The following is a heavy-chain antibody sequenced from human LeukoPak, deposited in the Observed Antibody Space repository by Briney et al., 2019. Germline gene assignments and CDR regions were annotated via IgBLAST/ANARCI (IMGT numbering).Heavy chain of an antibody. CDR1: GFTFSNYG. D-gene: IGHD3-10*01. V-gene: IGHV3-30*02. J-gene: IGHJ6*03. CDR3: AKDPYGSGSYYPYYMDV. CDR2: IRYDGSNK. Sequence: PGGSLRLSCAASGFTFSNYGMHWVRQAPGKGLEWVAFIRYDGSNKYYADSVKGRLTISRDNSKNTLYLQMNSLRAEDTAVYYCAKDPYGSGSYYPYYMDVWGKGTTVTISS.